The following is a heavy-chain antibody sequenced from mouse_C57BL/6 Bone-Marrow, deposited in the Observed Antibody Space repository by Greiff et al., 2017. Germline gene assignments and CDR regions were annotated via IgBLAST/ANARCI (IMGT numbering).Heavy chain of an antibody. Sequence: VHLVESGAELVKPGASVTMSCKASGYTFTTYPIEWMKQNHGKSLEWIGNFHPYNDDTKYNEKFKGKATLTVEKSSSTVYLELSRLTSDDSAVYYCARGGDGYYVVPFAYWGQGTLVTVSA. D-gene: IGHD2-3*01. CDR1: GYTFTTYP. V-gene: IGHV1-47*01. J-gene: IGHJ3*01. CDR3: ARGGDGYYVVPFAY. CDR2: FHPYNDDT.